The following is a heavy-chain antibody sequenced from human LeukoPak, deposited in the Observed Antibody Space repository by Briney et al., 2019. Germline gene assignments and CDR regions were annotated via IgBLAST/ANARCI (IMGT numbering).Heavy chain of an antibody. J-gene: IGHJ6*02. Sequence: PGGSLRLSCAASGFTFSSYEMNWVRQAPGKGLERVSYISSSGSTIYYADSVKGRFTISRDNAKNSLYLQMNSLRAEDTAVYYCARPMVRGPYYYGMDVWGQGTTVTVSS. CDR3: ARPMVRGPYYYGMDV. D-gene: IGHD3-10*01. CDR1: GFTFSSYE. CDR2: ISSSGSTI. V-gene: IGHV3-48*03.